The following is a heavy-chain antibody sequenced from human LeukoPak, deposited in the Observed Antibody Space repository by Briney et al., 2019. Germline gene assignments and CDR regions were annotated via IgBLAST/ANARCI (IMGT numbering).Heavy chain of an antibody. J-gene: IGHJ4*02. V-gene: IGHV1-18*01. D-gene: IGHD6-6*01. CDR3: ARAVDEYSIYFDY. CDR1: GYIFTSYG. Sequence: ASVKVSCKASGYIFTSYGFSWVRQAPGQGLEWMGWISACNGNTNYAQNLQGRVTMTTDASTSTAYMELRSLRSDDSAVYYCARAVDEYSIYFDYWGQGTLVTVSS. CDR2: ISACNGNT.